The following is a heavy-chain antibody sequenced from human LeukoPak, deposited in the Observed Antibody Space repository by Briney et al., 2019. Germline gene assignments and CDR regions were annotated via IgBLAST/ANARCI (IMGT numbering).Heavy chain of an antibody. D-gene: IGHD6-25*01. CDR1: GITSSDNF. CDR3: ASAVAAPDQDPPFDY. J-gene: IGHJ4*02. CDR2: ISKSDGTT. Sequence: GGSLRLSCAASGITSSDNFMSWIRQAPGKGLEWVSYISKSDGTTYYADTVKGRFTISRDSAKNSVYLYMNSLRAEGTAVYYCASAVAAPDQDPPFDYWGQGTLVTVSS. V-gene: IGHV3-11*01.